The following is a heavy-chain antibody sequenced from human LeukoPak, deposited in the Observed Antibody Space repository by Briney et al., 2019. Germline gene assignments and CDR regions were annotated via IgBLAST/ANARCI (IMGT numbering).Heavy chain of an antibody. CDR1: GDSVSNNIAT. J-gene: IGHJ4*02. V-gene: IGHV6-1*01. Sequence: SQTLSLTCAISGDSVSNNIATWNWVRQSPSRGLVWLGRTYYRSRWGNDYAISVKGRITINPDTSRNQFSLQLNSVTPEDTAVYYCVRDSDDYYWALDFWGQGTSVTVSS. D-gene: IGHD3-10*01. CDR3: VRDSDDYYWALDF. CDR2: TYYRSRWGN.